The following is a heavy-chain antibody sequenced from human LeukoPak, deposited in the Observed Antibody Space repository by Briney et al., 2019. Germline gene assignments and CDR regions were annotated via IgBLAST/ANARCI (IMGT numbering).Heavy chain of an antibody. Sequence: GGSLRLSCAASGFNFNNAWMSWVRQAPGKGLEWVSGINWNGRSTGYADSVKGRFTISRDNAKNSLYLQMNSLRAEDTALYYCARDQYYYDSSDAFDIWGQGTMVTVSS. D-gene: IGHD3-22*01. CDR3: ARDQYYYDSSDAFDI. CDR2: INWNGRST. V-gene: IGHV3-20*04. CDR1: GFNFNNAW. J-gene: IGHJ3*02.